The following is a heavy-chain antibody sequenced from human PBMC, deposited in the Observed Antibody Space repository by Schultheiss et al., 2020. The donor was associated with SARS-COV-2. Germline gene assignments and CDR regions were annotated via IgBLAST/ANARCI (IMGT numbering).Heavy chain of an antibody. Sequence: SETLSLTCAVSGGSISSSNWWSWVRQPPGKGLEWIGEIYHSGSTNYNPSLKSRVTMSVDTSKNQFSLKLSSVTAADTAVYYCARGVSSGYYFDLWGRGTLVTVSS. CDR3: ARGVSSGYYFDL. CDR2: IYHSGST. V-gene: IGHV4-4*02. J-gene: IGHJ2*01. D-gene: IGHD5-12*01. CDR1: GGSISSSNW.